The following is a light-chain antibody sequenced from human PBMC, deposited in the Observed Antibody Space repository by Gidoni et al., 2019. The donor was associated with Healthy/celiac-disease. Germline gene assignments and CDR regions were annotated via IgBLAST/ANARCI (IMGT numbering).Light chain of an antibody. CDR1: QSVSSY. V-gene: IGKV3-11*01. CDR2: DAS. J-gene: IGKJ5*01. Sequence: EIVLTQSPATLSLSPGERATLSCRASQSVSSYLAWYQQKPGQAPRLLIYDASNRATGIPARFSGSGSGTDFTLTISSLEPEDFAVYYGQQRSNWPITFXQXTRLEIK. CDR3: QQRSNWPIT.